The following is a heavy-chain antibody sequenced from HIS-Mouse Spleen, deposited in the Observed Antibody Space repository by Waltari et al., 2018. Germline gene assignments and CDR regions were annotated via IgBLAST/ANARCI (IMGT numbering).Heavy chain of an antibody. Sequence: QLQLVESGGGVVQPGRSLRLSCAASGFTFSSYGMHWVRQAPGKGGEGGEVIEYDGSNKYYADCVKGRFTISRDKSKNTLYLQMNSLRAEDTAVYYCAKEYSSSHNWCDPWGQGTLVTVSS. CDR3: AKEYSSSHNWCDP. D-gene: IGHD6-13*01. CDR2: IEYDGSNK. J-gene: IGHJ5*02. CDR1: GFTFSSYG. V-gene: IGHV3-30*18.